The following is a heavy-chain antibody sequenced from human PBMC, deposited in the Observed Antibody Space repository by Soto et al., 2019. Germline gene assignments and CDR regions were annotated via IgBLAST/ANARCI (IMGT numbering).Heavy chain of an antibody. J-gene: IGHJ4*02. CDR3: ARDGVSSTEYTWNYGTYFDY. V-gene: IGHV1-18*01. Sequence: ASVKVSCKASGYTFSSYHISWVRQAPGQGLEWMGWISAYNGNTNYAQKLQGRVTMTTDTSTSTAYMELRSLRSDDTAVYYCARDGVSSTEYTWNYGTYFDYWGQGDLVTVSS. CDR2: ISAYNGNT. CDR1: GYTFSSYH. D-gene: IGHD1-7*01.